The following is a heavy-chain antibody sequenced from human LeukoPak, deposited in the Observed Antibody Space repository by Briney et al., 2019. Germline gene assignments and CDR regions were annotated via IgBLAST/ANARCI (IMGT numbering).Heavy chain of an antibody. Sequence: ASVKVSCQASGYTFTSYGISWVRQAPGPGLEWMGWISPYNGNTNYAQKLQGRVTMTTDTSTSTAYMELRSLRSEDTAVYYCARDMYSSSWYRFDYWGQGTLVTVSS. D-gene: IGHD6-13*01. V-gene: IGHV1-18*01. CDR1: GYTFTSYG. CDR3: ARDMYSSSWYRFDY. CDR2: ISPYNGNT. J-gene: IGHJ4*02.